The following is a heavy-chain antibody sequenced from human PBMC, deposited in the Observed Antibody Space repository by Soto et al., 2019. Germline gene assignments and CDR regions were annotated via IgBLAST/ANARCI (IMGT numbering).Heavy chain of an antibody. D-gene: IGHD4-17*01. Sequence: EVRLVESGGGLVQPGGSLRLYCAASGITISNYPMSWVRQAPGKGLDWVSGISGSGDTTYYADSAKGRFTISKDISKNSLFLQLDSLRVEDSALYFCVKDDGGYPSTVPHWGQGTLVIVSP. V-gene: IGHV3-23*04. CDR2: ISGSGDTT. CDR3: VKDDGGYPSTVPH. CDR1: GITISNYP. J-gene: IGHJ4*02.